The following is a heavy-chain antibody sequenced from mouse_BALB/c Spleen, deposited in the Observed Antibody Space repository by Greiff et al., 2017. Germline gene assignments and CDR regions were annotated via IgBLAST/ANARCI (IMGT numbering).Heavy chain of an antibody. CDR2: IYYSGTI. J-gene: IGHJ2*01. CDR3: AGDDGLLLRPFDY. Sequence: EVQLQESGPGLVKPSQTVSLTCTVTGISITTGNYRWSWIRQFPGNKLEWIGYIYYSGTITYNPSLTSRTTITRDTSKNQFFLEMNSLTAEDTATYYCAGDDGLLLRPFDYWGQGTTLTVSS. CDR1: GISITTGNYR. V-gene: IGHV3-5*02. D-gene: IGHD1-1*01.